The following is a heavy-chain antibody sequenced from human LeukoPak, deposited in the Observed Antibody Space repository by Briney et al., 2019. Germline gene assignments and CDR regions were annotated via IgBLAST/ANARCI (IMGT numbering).Heavy chain of an antibody. V-gene: IGHV3-7*01. CDR3: ARTDIVHYYYYYMDV. J-gene: IGHJ6*03. CDR2: IKQDGSEK. D-gene: IGHD2-15*01. Sequence: GGTLRLSCAASGFTFSSYWMSWVRQAPGKGLEWVANIKQDGSEKYYVDSVKGRFTISRDNAKNSLYLQMNSLRAEDTAVYYCARTDIVHYYYYYMDVWGKGTTDSVSS. CDR1: GFTFSSYW.